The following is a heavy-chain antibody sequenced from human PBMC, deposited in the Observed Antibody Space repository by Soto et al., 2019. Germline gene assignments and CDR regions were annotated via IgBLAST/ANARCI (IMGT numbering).Heavy chain of an antibody. Sequence: EVQLVESGGGLVQPGGSLRLSCAASGFTVSSNYMSWVRQAPGKGLEWVSVIYSGGSTYYADSVKGRFTISRDNSKNTRYRQMNSLRAEDTAVYYCARDPGRSDGPDWGQGTLVTVSS. D-gene: IGHD1-26*01. CDR2: IYSGGST. CDR3: ARDPGRSDGPD. V-gene: IGHV3-66*01. CDR1: GFTVSSNY. J-gene: IGHJ4*02.